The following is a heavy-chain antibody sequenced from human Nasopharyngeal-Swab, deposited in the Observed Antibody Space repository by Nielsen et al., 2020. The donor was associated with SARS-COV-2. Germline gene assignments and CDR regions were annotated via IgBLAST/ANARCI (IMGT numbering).Heavy chain of an antibody. D-gene: IGHD3-10*01. Sequence: SETLSLTCAVSGGSISSSNWWSWVRQPPGKGLEWIGEIYHSGSTNYNPSLKSRVTISVDKSKNQFSLKLSSVTAADTAVYYCARFSGVVRGVILSYYYYGMDVWGQGTTVTVSS. J-gene: IGHJ6*02. CDR2: IYHSGST. V-gene: IGHV4-4*02. CDR3: ARFSGVVRGVILSYYYYGMDV. CDR1: GGSISSSNW.